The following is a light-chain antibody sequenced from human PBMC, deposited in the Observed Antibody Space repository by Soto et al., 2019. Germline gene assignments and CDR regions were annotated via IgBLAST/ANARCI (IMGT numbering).Light chain of an antibody. V-gene: IGLV2-14*03. J-gene: IGLJ2*01. CDR3: GSYTTRITVI. CDR1: SSDVGDHNS. Sequence: QSALTQPASVSGSPGQSITISCTGTSSDVGDHNSFSWYQQQPGKAPKLMIYAVSNRPSGVSNRFSGSKSGNTASLTISGLQAEDEADYYCGSYTTRITVIFGGGTKLTVL. CDR2: AVS.